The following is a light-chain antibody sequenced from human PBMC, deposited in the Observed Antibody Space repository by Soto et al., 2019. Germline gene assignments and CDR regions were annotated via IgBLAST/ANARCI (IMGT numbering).Light chain of an antibody. CDR2: GSF. CDR1: QSVYSN. J-gene: IGKJ4*01. Sequence: EIVMTQSPATLSVSPGERVTLSCRASQSVYSNLAWYQQKPGQAPRLLIHGSFTRATGIAARFSGSGSGTEFPLTISSLQSEDFAVYYCQQFNQWPLTFGGGTKVDIK. CDR3: QQFNQWPLT. V-gene: IGKV3-15*01.